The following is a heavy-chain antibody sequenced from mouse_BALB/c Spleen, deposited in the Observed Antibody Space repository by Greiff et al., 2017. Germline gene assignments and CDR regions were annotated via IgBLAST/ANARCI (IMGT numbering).Heavy chain of an antibody. D-gene: IGHD3-3*01. CDR3: AREGTGAMDY. V-gene: IGHV5-17*02. CDR1: GFTFSSFG. CDR2: ISSGSSTI. Sequence: EVQLVESGGGLVQPGGSRKLSCAASGFTFSSFGMHWVRQAPEKGLEWVAYISSGSSTIYYADTVKGRFNIARDNPKNTLFLQMTSLRSEDTAMYYCAREGTGAMDYWGQGTSVTVSS. J-gene: IGHJ4*01.